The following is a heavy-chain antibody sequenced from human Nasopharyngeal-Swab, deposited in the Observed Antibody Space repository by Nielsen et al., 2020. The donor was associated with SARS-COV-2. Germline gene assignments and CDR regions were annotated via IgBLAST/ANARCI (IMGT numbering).Heavy chain of an antibody. V-gene: IGHV3-20*04. CDR3: ARASFFYDSSGYYPDY. J-gene: IGHJ4*02. D-gene: IGHD3-22*01. Sequence: GGSLRLSCAASGFTFDDYGMSWVRQAPGKGLEWVSGINWNGGSTGYADSVKGRFTISRDNAKNSLYLQMNSLRAEDTALYYCARASFFYDSSGYYPDYWGQGTLVIVSS. CDR1: GFTFDDYG. CDR2: INWNGGST.